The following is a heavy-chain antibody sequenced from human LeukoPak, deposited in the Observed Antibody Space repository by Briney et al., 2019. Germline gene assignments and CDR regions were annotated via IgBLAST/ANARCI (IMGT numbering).Heavy chain of an antibody. Sequence: GASVKVSCKASGYTFTGHYMHWVRQAPGQGLEWMGWINPKNAGTNFAQRFQGRVTMTRDTSISTAYMELSRLRSDDTAVYYCARSAESSSWVEFDYWGQGTLVTVSS. D-gene: IGHD6-13*01. CDR1: GYTFTGHY. V-gene: IGHV1-2*02. J-gene: IGHJ4*02. CDR2: INPKNAGT. CDR3: ARSAESSSWVEFDY.